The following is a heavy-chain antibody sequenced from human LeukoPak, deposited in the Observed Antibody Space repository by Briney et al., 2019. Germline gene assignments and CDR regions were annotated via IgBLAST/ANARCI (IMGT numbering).Heavy chain of an antibody. Sequence: PGGSLRLSCAASGFTFINYWMGWVRQAPGKGLEWVANIKQDGSETYYVDFVKGRFTISRDNAKNSLYLQMNSLRAEDTAVYYCARWGYTNGWYYFENWGQGTLVTVSS. CDR1: GFTFINYW. J-gene: IGHJ4*02. CDR2: IKQDGSET. CDR3: ARWGYTNGWYYFEN. D-gene: IGHD6-19*01. V-gene: IGHV3-7*01.